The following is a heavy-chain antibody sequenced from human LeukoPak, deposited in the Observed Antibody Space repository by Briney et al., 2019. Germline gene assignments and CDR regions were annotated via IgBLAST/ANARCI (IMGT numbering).Heavy chain of an antibody. J-gene: IGHJ6*02. V-gene: IGHV3-48*03. CDR1: GFTFSSYE. CDR3: ARYPTVGRWFGESHNYYYYGMDV. D-gene: IGHD3-10*01. Sequence: QPGGSLRLSCAASGFTFSSYEMNWVRQAPGKGLEWVSYISSSGSTIYYADSVKGRFTISRDNAKNSLYLQMNSLRAEDTAVYYCARYPTVGRWFGESHNYYYYGMDVWGQGTTVTVSS. CDR2: ISSSGSTI.